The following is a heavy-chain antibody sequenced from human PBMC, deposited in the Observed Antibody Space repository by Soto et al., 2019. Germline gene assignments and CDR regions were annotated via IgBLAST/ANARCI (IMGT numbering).Heavy chain of an antibody. D-gene: IGHD1-7*01. CDR1: GFTFSSYW. J-gene: IGHJ4*02. CDR2: IKQDGSEK. Sequence: EVQLVESGGGLVQPGGSLRLSCAASGFTFSSYWMSWVRQAPGKGLEWVANIKQDGSEKYYVDSVKGRFTISRDNAKNSLYLQMNSLRAEDTAVYYCARDGGTTLILEGYFDYWGQGTLVTVSS. V-gene: IGHV3-7*01. CDR3: ARDGGTTLILEGYFDY.